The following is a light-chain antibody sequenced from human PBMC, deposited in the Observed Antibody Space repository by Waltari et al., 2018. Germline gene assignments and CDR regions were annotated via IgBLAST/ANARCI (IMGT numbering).Light chain of an antibody. Sequence: DIVLTPSPRPLSLSPGERAPLPCRASQSISKYLAWYQQKPGQAPRLLIYHASSRAAGIPDRFSGSGSGTDFSLSISRLEPEDFAVYYCQHYESLPVTFGQGTKVEIK. CDR3: QHYESLPVT. J-gene: IGKJ1*01. V-gene: IGKV3-20*01. CDR1: QSISKY. CDR2: HAS.